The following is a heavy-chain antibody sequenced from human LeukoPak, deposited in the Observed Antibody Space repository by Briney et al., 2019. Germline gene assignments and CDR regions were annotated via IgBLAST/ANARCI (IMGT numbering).Heavy chain of an antibody. Sequence: ASVKVSCRASGYTLIDYYIFWVRQAPGQGLEWMGWINPNSGGTNYAQKFQGRVTMTRDTSISTAYMELSRLRSDDTAVYYCARNSRKHTPTVYYFDYWGQGTLVTVSS. CDR1: GYTLIDYY. V-gene: IGHV1-2*02. D-gene: IGHD4-17*01. J-gene: IGHJ4*02. CDR2: INPNSGGT. CDR3: ARNSRKHTPTVYYFDY.